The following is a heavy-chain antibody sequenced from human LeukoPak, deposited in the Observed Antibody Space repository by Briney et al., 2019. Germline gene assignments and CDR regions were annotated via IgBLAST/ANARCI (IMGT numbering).Heavy chain of an antibody. Sequence: GGSLRLSCAASGFTFSSYSMNWVRQAPGKGLEWVSSISSRSSYIYYADSVKGRFTISRDNAKNSLYLQMNSLRAEDTAVYYCARDRDYFDYWGQGTLVTVSS. V-gene: IGHV3-21*01. D-gene: IGHD3-10*01. CDR2: ISSRSSYI. CDR1: GFTFSSYS. CDR3: ARDRDYFDY. J-gene: IGHJ4*02.